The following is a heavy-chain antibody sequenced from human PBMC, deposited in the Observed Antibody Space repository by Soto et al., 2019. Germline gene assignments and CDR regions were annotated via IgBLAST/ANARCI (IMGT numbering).Heavy chain of an antibody. CDR2: ISAYNGKT. D-gene: IGHD2-8*02. Sequence: QVQLVQSGGEVKKPGASVKVSCKASGNTFMSYGFSWVRQAPGQGLEWMGWISAYNGKTDYAQKVQDRVSMTRDTVTSTVYMELTSLTSDDTAVYFCARHGVVSFWYFDIWGRGTLVSVSS. J-gene: IGHJ2*01. CDR3: ARHGVVSFWYFDI. CDR1: GNTFMSYG. V-gene: IGHV1-18*01.